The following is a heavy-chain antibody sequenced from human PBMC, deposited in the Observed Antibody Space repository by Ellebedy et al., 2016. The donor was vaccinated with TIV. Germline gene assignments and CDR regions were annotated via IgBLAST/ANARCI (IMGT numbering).Heavy chain of an antibody. CDR2: INPNGGDT. D-gene: IGHD3-3*01. CDR1: GYTLTNYF. Sequence: ASVKVSCKASGYTLTNYFIHWVRQAPGQGLEWMGVINPNGGDTDYAQKLQGRVTMTSDTSTSTVYLDLSSLSSEDTAVYYCARDRAFSYYNFWSAYTDWGQGTLVTVSS. J-gene: IGHJ4*02. V-gene: IGHV1-46*04. CDR3: ARDRAFSYYNFWSAYTD.